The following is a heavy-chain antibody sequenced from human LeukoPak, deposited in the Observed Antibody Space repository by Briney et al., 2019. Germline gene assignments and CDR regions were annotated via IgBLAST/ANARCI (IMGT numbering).Heavy chain of an antibody. J-gene: IGHJ3*02. CDR3: ARTRSWRNYYDSSGYFPDAFDI. CDR2: INHSGST. V-gene: IGHV4-34*01. CDR1: GGSFSGYC. Sequence: SETLSLTCAVYGGSFSGYCWSWIRQPPGKGLEWIGEINHSGSTNYNPSLKSRVTISVDTSKNQFSLKLSSVTAADTAVYYCARTRSWRNYYDSSGYFPDAFDIWGQGTMVTVSS. D-gene: IGHD3-22*01.